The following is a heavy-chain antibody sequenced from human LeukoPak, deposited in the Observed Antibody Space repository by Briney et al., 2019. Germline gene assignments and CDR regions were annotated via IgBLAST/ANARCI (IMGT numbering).Heavy chain of an antibody. CDR1: GYTFTSYY. V-gene: IGHV1-46*01. Sequence: ASVKVSCKASGYTFTSYYMHWVRQAPGQGLEWMGIINPSGGSTSYAQKFQGRVTMTRDTSTSTVYMELSSLRSEDTAVYYCARDRGVHDSSGLQYYFDYWGQGTLVTVSS. D-gene: IGHD3-22*01. J-gene: IGHJ4*02. CDR3: ARDRGVHDSSGLQYYFDY. CDR2: INPSGGST.